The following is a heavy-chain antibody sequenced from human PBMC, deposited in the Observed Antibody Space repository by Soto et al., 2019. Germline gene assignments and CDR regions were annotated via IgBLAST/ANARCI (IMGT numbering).Heavy chain of an antibody. CDR3: AKGNTSGSYFFDY. V-gene: IGHV3-23*01. J-gene: IGHJ4*02. CDR2: ISGTGRNT. Sequence: GGSLRLSCEASGFTFSNCAMSWVRQAPGKGLEWVSGISGTGRNTFYADSVKDRFTISRDNSKNTVYLQMSSLRAEDTAVYFCAKGNTSGSYFFDYWGQGTLVTVS. CDR1: GFTFSNCA. D-gene: IGHD6-19*01.